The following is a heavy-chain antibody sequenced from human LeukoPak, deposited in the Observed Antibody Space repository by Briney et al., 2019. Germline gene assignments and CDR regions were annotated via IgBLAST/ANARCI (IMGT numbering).Heavy chain of an antibody. CDR1: GFTFSSYG. V-gene: IGHV3-30*03. Sequence: GGSLRLSCAASGFTFSSYGMHWVRQAPGKGLEWVAVISYDGSNKYYADSVKGRFTISRDNSKNTLYLQMNSLRAEDTAVYYCARDRASNWFDPWGQGTLVTVSS. CDR3: ARDRASNWFDP. D-gene: IGHD3-10*01. J-gene: IGHJ5*02. CDR2: ISYDGSNK.